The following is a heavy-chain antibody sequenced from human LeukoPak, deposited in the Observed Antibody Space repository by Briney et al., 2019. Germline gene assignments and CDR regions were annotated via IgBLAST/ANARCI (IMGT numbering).Heavy chain of an antibody. D-gene: IGHD3-22*01. J-gene: IGHJ4*02. CDR3: ARDVFTTYDTGGGYFDY. CDR1: GFTFSSYW. V-gene: IGHV3-7*01. Sequence: GGSLRLSCAASGFTFSSYWMSWVRQAPGKGLEWVANIKQDGSEKYYVDSVKGRFTISRDNAKNSLYLQVNSLRAEDTAVYYCARDVFTTYDTGGGYFDYWGQGTLVTVSS. CDR2: IKQDGSEK.